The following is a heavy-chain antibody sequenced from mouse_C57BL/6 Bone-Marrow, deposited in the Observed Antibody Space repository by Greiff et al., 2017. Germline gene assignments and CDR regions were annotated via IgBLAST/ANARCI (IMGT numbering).Heavy chain of an antibody. J-gene: IGHJ2*01. CDR1: GYTFTSYW. CDR2: IDPSDSYT. V-gene: IGHV1-69*01. CDR3: ARGHRDYLFDY. Sequence: QVQLQQPGAELVMPGASVKLSCKASGYTFTSYWMHWVKQRPGQGLEWIGEIDPSDSYTNYNQKFKGKSTLTVDKSSSTAYMQLSSLTSEDSAVYYCARGHRDYLFDYWGQGTTLTVSS. D-gene: IGHD2-4*01.